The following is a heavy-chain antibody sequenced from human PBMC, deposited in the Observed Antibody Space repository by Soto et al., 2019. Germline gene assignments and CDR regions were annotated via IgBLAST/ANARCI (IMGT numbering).Heavy chain of an antibody. Sequence: GSLRLSCAASGFTFSSYDMHWVRQATGKGLEWVSAIGTAGDPYYPGSVKGRFTISRENAKNSLYLQMNSLRAGDTAVYYCARGTLVGATAPGIYYYYGMDVWGQGTTVTVSS. CDR1: GFTFSSYD. CDR2: IGTAGDP. V-gene: IGHV3-13*05. J-gene: IGHJ6*02. CDR3: ARGTLVGATAPGIYYYYGMDV. D-gene: IGHD1-26*01.